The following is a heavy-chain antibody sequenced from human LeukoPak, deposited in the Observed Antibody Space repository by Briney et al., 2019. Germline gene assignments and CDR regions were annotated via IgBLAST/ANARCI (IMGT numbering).Heavy chain of an antibody. CDR1: GGSISSSSYY. V-gene: IGHV4-39*07. J-gene: IGHJ2*01. D-gene: IGHD3-3*01. CDR2: IYYSGNT. Sequence: KPSETLSLTCTVSGGSISSSSYYWGWIRQPPGKGLEWIGSIYYSGNTNYTPSLKSRVTISVDSSKNQFSLKLSSVTAADTAVYYCARRIDFGVVIIEYFDLWGRGTLVTVSS. CDR3: ARRIDFGVVIIEYFDL.